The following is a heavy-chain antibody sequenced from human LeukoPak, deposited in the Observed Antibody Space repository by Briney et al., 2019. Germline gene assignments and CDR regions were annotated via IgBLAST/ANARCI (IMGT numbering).Heavy chain of an antibody. Sequence: SETLSLTCTVSGGSISSSSYYWGWIRQPPGKGLEWIRSIYYSGSTYYNPSLKSRVTISVDTSKNQFSLKLSSVTAADTAVYYCARLVVAALYYFDYWGQGTLVTVSS. J-gene: IGHJ4*02. CDR1: GGSISSSSYY. V-gene: IGHV4-39*01. D-gene: IGHD2-15*01. CDR2: IYYSGST. CDR3: ARLVVAALYYFDY.